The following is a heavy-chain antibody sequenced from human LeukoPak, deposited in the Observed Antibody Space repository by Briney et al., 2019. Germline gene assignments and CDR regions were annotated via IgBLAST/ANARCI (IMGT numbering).Heavy chain of an antibody. D-gene: IGHD4-23*01. CDR3: ARDTQAGDDYGGNSAFDI. Sequence: NPSETLSLTCAVSGGSISSSNWWSWVRQPPGKGPEWIGYIYYSGSTNYNPSLKSRVTISVDTSKNQFSLKLSSVTAADTAVYYCARDTQAGDDYGGNSAFDIWGQGTMVTVSS. CDR2: IYYSGST. J-gene: IGHJ3*02. V-gene: IGHV4-4*02. CDR1: GGSISSSNW.